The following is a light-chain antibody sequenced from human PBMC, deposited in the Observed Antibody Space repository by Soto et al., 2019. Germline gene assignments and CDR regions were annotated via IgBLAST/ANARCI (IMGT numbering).Light chain of an antibody. Sequence: AIQMTQSPSSLSASVGDRVTITCRASEDIRNDLTWYQQNPGTAPKLLICAASSLQSGVPSRFRCSGAGTDFTLPISSLQPEDFATYYCVQDYIAPITFGQGTRLEIK. CDR1: EDIRND. CDR2: AAS. V-gene: IGKV1-6*01. CDR3: VQDYIAPIT. J-gene: IGKJ5*01.